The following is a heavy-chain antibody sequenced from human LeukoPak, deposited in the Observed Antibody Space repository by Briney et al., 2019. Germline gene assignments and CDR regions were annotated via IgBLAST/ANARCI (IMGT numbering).Heavy chain of an antibody. CDR1: GFTFRSYS. D-gene: IGHD1-26*01. CDR3: GRGSVGALSYFDF. CDR2: ISSSSSYI. J-gene: IGHJ4*02. Sequence: GGSLRLSCAASGFTFRSYSMNWVRRAPGKGLEWVSSISSSSSYIYYADSVKGRFTISRDNAKNSLYLQMNSLRAEDTAVYFCGRGSVGALSYFDFWGQGTLVSVSS. V-gene: IGHV3-21*01.